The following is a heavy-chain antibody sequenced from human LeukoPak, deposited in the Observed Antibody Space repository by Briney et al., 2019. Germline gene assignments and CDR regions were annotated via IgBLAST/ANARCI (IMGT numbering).Heavy chain of an antibody. Sequence: SETLSLTCTVSGGSISSYYWSWIRQPPGKGLEWIGYIFYTGSTNYNPSLKSRVTISVLTSKNRFSLKLSSVTAADTAVYYCARDYGESEGGAFDIWGQGTMVTVSS. CDR2: IFYTGST. CDR1: GGSISSYY. V-gene: IGHV4-59*01. D-gene: IGHD4-17*01. CDR3: ARDYGESEGGAFDI. J-gene: IGHJ3*02.